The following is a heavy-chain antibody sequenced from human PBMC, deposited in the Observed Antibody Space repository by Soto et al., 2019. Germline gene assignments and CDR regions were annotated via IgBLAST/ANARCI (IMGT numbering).Heavy chain of an antibody. Sequence: ASVKVSCKASGGTFSSYAISWVRQAPGQGLEWMGGMIPIFGTANYAQKFQGRVTITADKSTSTAYMELSSLRSEDTAVYYCARGSALDLWSGYAAPYYYGMDVWGQGTTVTVSS. CDR2: MIPIFGTA. CDR3: ARGSALDLWSGYAAPYYYGMDV. D-gene: IGHD3-3*01. V-gene: IGHV1-69*06. CDR1: GGTFSSYA. J-gene: IGHJ6*02.